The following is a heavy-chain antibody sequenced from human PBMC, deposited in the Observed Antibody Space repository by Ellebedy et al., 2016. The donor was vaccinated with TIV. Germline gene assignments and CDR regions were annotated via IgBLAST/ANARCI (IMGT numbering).Heavy chain of an antibody. J-gene: IGHJ6*02. CDR1: GFTFSSYA. D-gene: IGHD3-10*01. Sequence: GESLKISCAASGFTFSSYAMSWVPQAPGKGLEWVSAISGSGGSTYYADSVKGRFTISRDNSKNTLYLQMNSLRAEDTAVYYCAKVQSGYYYYGMDVWGQGTTVTVSS. V-gene: IGHV3-23*01. CDR2: ISGSGGST. CDR3: AKVQSGYYYYGMDV.